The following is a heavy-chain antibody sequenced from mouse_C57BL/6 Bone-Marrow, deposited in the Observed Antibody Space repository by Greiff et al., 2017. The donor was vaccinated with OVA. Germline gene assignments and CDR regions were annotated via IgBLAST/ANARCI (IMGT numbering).Heavy chain of an antibody. CDR2: IDPSDSYT. Sequence: VQLQQPGAELVMPGASVKLSCKASGYTFTSYWMHWVKQRPGQGLEWIGEIDPSDSYTNYNQKFKGKSTLTVDKSSSTAYMQLSSLTSEDSAVYYCARSYGNGAMDYWGQGTSVTVSS. V-gene: IGHV1-69*01. D-gene: IGHD2-1*01. CDR1: GYTFTSYW. J-gene: IGHJ4*01. CDR3: ARSYGNGAMDY.